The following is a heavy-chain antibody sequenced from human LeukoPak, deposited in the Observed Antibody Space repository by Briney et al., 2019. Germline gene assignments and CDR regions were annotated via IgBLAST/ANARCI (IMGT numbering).Heavy chain of an antibody. CDR1: GFTFSSYA. Sequence: TGGSLRLSCAASGFTFSSYAMSWVRQAPGKGLEWVSAISGSGGSTYYADSVKGRFTISRDNSKNTLYLQMNSLRAEDTAVYYCAKDLQKITGAAKDYWGQGTLVTVSS. CDR3: AKDLQKITGAAKDY. J-gene: IGHJ4*02. D-gene: IGHD1-20*01. CDR2: ISGSGGST. V-gene: IGHV3-23*01.